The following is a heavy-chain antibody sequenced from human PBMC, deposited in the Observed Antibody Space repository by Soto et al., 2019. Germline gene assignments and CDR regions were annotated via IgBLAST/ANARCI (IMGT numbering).Heavy chain of an antibody. Sequence: ASVKVSCKASGYTFTSYGISWVRQAPGQGLEWMGWISAYNGNTNYAQKLQGRVTMTTDTSTSTAYMELRSLRSDDTAVYYCAREGMAHNYGDYVGLHSGKNWFDPWGQGTLVTVSS. V-gene: IGHV1-18*01. J-gene: IGHJ5*02. CDR1: GYTFTSYG. CDR2: ISAYNGNT. D-gene: IGHD4-17*01. CDR3: AREGMAHNYGDYVGLHSGKNWFDP.